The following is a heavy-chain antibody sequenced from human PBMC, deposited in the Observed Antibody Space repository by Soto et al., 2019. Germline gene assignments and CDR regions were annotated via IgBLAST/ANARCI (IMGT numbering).Heavy chain of an antibody. J-gene: IGHJ6*04. CDR1: GFSFSSYW. CDR3: ARAGGSGGVMDV. CDR2: IKQDGSDT. V-gene: IGHV3-7*01. D-gene: IGHD2-15*01. Sequence: EVQVVESGGGLVQPGGSLRLSCAASGFSFSSYWMSWVRQAPGKGPEWVANIKQDGSDTYYVGSVKGRFTISRDNARNSLSLQMNSLRSEDTAVYFCARAGGSGGVMDVWGKGTTVTVSS.